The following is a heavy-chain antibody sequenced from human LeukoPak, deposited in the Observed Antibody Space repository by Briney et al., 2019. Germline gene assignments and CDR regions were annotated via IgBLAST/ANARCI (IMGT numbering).Heavy chain of an antibody. CDR2: ISSSSSTI. CDR3: ARVGSGITGSTKAEYFQH. D-gene: IGHD1-20*01. Sequence: GGSLRLSCAASGFTFSSYSMNWVHQAPGKGLEWVSYISSSSSTIYYADSVKGRFTISRDNAKNSLYLQMNSPRAEDTAVYYCARVGSGITGSTKAEYFQHWGQGTLVTVSS. J-gene: IGHJ1*01. CDR1: GFTFSSYS. V-gene: IGHV3-48*01.